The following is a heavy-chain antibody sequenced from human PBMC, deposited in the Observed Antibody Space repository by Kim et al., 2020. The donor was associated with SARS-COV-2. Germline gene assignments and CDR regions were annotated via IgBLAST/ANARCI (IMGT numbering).Heavy chain of an antibody. CDR3: ARRTMIVKDNWFDP. V-gene: IGHV1-46*01. Sequence: AQKFQGRVNMTRDTSTSTVYMELSSLRSEDTAVYYCARRTMIVKDNWFDPWGQGTLVTVSS. D-gene: IGHD3-22*01. J-gene: IGHJ5*02.